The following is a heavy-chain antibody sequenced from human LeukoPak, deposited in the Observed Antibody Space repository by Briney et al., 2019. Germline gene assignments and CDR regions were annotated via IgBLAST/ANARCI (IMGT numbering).Heavy chain of an antibody. CDR3: ARGGYSGSYYRFS. J-gene: IGHJ4*02. Sequence: PGGSLRLSCAASGFTFSDSWMHWVRQGPGKGPEWLSRTSKDGSGTVYADSAKGRLTASRDNARNTVYLELTNLRPDDTALYYCARGGYSGSYYRFSWGRGTLVTVAS. CDR1: GFTFSDSW. V-gene: IGHV3-74*01. CDR2: TSKDGSGT. D-gene: IGHD6-6*01.